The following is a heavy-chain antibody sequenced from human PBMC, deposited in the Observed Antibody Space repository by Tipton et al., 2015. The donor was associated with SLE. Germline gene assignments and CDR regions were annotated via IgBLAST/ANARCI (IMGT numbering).Heavy chain of an antibody. CDR2: ISYDESIK. CDR1: GYTFPTYA. J-gene: IGHJ3*02. Sequence: SLRLSCAASGYTFPTYAMHWVRQAPGKGLEWVAVISYDESIKYYADSVKGRFTISRDESKNTMYLQMNSLRADDTAVYYCTDHDRFHIWGQGTTVTVSS. CDR3: TDHDRFHI. V-gene: IGHV3-30*04. D-gene: IGHD3-16*01.